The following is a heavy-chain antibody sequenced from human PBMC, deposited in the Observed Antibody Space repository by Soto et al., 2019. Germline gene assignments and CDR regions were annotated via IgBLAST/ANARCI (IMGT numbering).Heavy chain of an antibody. J-gene: IGHJ4*02. D-gene: IGHD3-3*01. CDR3: ARVFNDFWSGYEIPPAIDY. CDR2: IYYSGST. Sequence: KTSETLSLTCTVSGGSVSSGSYYWSWIRQPPGKGLEWIGYIYYSGSTNYNPSLKSRVTISVDTSKNQFSLKLSSVTAADTAVYYCARVFNDFWSGYEIPPAIDYWGQGTLVTVSS. V-gene: IGHV4-61*01. CDR1: GGSVSSGSYY.